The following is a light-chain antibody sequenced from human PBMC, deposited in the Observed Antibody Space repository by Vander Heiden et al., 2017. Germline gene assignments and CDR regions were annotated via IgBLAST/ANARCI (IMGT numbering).Light chain of an antibody. CDR1: QSIINN. CDR3: QQRYKAPVT. Sequence: DIQLTQHPPSLSASSGDRVTITCRATQSIINNLYSYQQKRAQPPKHLIYAASSMLSGVASRFSGSGSGTDFILTISSLQPEDVAAYSCQQRYKAPVTFGGGTKVEI. V-gene: IGKV1-39*01. CDR2: AAS. J-gene: IGKJ4*01.